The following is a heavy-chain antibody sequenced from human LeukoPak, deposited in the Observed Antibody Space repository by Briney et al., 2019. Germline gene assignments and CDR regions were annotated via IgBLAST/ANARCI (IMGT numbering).Heavy chain of an antibody. V-gene: IGHV4-30-4*07. CDR2: MYNSGTT. Sequence: SETLSLTCVVAGDSISSGGYSWNWIRQPPGKGLEGIGYMYNSGTTSYNPSLKSRVTMSVDTSKNQFSLKLSSVTAADTALYYCARGWGPAYCGGDCHRHFDYWGQGTLVTVSS. CDR3: ARGWGPAYCGGDCHRHFDY. J-gene: IGHJ4*02. D-gene: IGHD2-21*02. CDR1: GDSISSGGYS.